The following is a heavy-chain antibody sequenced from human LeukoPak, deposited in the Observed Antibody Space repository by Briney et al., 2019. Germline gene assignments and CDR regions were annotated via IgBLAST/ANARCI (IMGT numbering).Heavy chain of an antibody. CDR2: ISSSGSTI. D-gene: IGHD5-18*01. V-gene: IGHV3-11*04. Sequence: GGSLRLSCAASGFTFSDYYMSWIRQAPGKGLEWVSYISSSGSTIYYADSVKGRFTISRDNAKNSLYLQMSSLRAEDTAVYYCAREVWYRYDWYFDLWGRGTLVTVSS. CDR3: AREVWYRYDWYFDL. CDR1: GFTFSDYY. J-gene: IGHJ2*01.